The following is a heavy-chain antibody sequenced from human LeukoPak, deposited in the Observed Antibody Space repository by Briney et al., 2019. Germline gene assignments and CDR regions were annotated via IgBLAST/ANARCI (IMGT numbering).Heavy chain of an antibody. CDR3: ARVRSWNYVRLGYYMDV. J-gene: IGHJ6*03. CDR2: IYYSGST. V-gene: IGHV4-59*12. D-gene: IGHD1-7*01. Sequence: PSETLSLTCTVSGGSISSYYWSWIRQPPGKGLEWIGYIYYSGSTNYNPSLKSRVTISVDTSKNQFSLKLSSVTAADTAVYYCARVRSWNYVRLGYYMDVWGKGTTVTVSS. CDR1: GGSISSYY.